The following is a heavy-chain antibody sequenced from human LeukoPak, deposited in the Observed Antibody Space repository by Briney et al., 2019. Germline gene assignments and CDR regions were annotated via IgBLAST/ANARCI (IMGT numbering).Heavy chain of an antibody. Sequence: SETLSLTCTVSGGSISSSSYYWGWIRQPPGKGLEWIGSIYYSGSTYYNPSLKSRVTISVDTSKNQFSLKLSSVTAADTAVYYCARDIVEDDAFDIWGQGTMVTVSS. D-gene: IGHD3-22*01. CDR1: GGSISSSSYY. J-gene: IGHJ3*02. CDR3: ARDIVEDDAFDI. V-gene: IGHV4-39*02. CDR2: IYYSGST.